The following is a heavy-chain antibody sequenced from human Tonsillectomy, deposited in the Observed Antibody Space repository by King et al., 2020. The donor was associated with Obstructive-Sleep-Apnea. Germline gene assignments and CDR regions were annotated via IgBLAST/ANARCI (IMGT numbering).Heavy chain of an antibody. CDR3: ARRRVRGATYYYGMDV. D-gene: IGHD3-10*01. V-gene: IGHV3-30-3*01. CDR1: GFSFSSYA. Sequence: VQLVESGGGVVQPGRSLRLSCAVSGFSFSSYAMHWVRQAPGKGLEWVAVISYDGSNNHYADSVKGRFTISRDNSKNTLYLQMNSLRAEDTAVYYCARRRVRGATYYYGMDVWGQGTTVTVSS. J-gene: IGHJ6*02. CDR2: ISYDGSNN.